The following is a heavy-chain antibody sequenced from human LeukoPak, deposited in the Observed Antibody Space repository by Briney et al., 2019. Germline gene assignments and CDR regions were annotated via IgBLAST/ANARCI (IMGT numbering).Heavy chain of an antibody. CDR3: ASSVMF. CDR2: ISGSGSSR. CDR1: GFTFSSYE. V-gene: IGHV3-48*03. Sequence: GGSLRLSCAASGFTFSSYEMNWVRQAPGKGLECVSYISGSGSSRNYADSVKGRFTISRDNAKNSLYLQMNSLRAEDTAVYYCASSVMFWGQGTLVTVSS. J-gene: IGHJ4*02. D-gene: IGHD3-16*01.